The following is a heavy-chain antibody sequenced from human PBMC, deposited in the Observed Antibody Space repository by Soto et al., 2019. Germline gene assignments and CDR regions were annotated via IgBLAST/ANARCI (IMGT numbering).Heavy chain of an antibody. CDR1: GFTFSSYG. CDR2: IWYDGSNK. CDR3: ARDLGYCSGGSCYFDPSYYYYYGMDV. D-gene: IGHD2-15*01. Sequence: GGSLRLSCAASGFTFSSYGMHWVRQAPGKGLEWVAVIWYDGSNKYYADSVKGRFTISRDNSKNTLYLQMNSLRAEDTAVYYCARDLGYCSGGSCYFDPSYYYYYGMDVWGQGTTVTVSS. J-gene: IGHJ6*02. V-gene: IGHV3-33*01.